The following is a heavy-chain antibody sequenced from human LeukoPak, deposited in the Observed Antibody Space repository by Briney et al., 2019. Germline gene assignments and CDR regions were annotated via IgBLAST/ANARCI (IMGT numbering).Heavy chain of an antibody. Sequence: GGSLRLSCAASGFTFSNAWMSWVRQAPGKGLEWVGRIKSKTDGGTTDYAAPVKGRFTISRDDSKNTLYLQMNSLKTEDTAVYYCTTEPLVLGYCSSTSCYKPISRDYWGQGTLVTVSS. CDR1: GFTFSNAW. D-gene: IGHD2-2*02. J-gene: IGHJ4*02. CDR3: TTEPLVLGYCSSTSCYKPISRDY. V-gene: IGHV3-15*01. CDR2: IKSKTDGGTT.